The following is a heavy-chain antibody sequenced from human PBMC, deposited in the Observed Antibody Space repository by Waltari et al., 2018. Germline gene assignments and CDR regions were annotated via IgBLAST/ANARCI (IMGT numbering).Heavy chain of an antibody. D-gene: IGHD1-26*01. J-gene: IGHJ5*02. Sequence: QVQLQQWGAGLLKPSETLSLTCAVYGGSFSGYYWSWIRQPPGKGLEWIGEINHSGSTNYRPSLKSRVTISVDTSKNQFSRKLSSVTAADTAVYYCARRPRLVWFNPWGQGTLVTVSS. CDR2: INHSGST. CDR1: GGSFSGYY. V-gene: IGHV4-34*01. CDR3: ARRPRLVWFNP.